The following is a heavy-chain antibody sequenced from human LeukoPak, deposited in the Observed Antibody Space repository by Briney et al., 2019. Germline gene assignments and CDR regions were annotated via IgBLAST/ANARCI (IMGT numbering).Heavy chain of an antibody. D-gene: IGHD2-2*01. CDR2: ISGNDDNP. CDR1: GYTFSNFG. CDR3: ARDGTSTDDY. Sequence: ASVKVSCKASGYTFSNFGISWVRQAPGQGLEWMGWISGNDDNPNYGQKFQGRLTVTTDSSTSTAYMELRNLRSDDTAVYYCARDGTSTDDYWGQGTLVTVSS. V-gene: IGHV1-18*01. J-gene: IGHJ4*02.